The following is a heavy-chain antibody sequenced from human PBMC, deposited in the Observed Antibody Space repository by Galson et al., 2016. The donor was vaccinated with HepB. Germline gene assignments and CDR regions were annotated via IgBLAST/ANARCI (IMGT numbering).Heavy chain of an antibody. CDR1: GFTFSGYS. CDR2: ISSSSSYI. V-gene: IGHV3-21*01. D-gene: IGHD5-18*01. J-gene: IGHJ4*02. Sequence: SLRLSCAASGFTFSGYSMNWVRQAPGKGLEWVSSISSSSSYIYYADSVKGRFTISRDNAKISLYLQMNSLRAEDTAVYYCASGYSYGYFYYWGQGTLVTVSS. CDR3: ASGYSYGYFYY.